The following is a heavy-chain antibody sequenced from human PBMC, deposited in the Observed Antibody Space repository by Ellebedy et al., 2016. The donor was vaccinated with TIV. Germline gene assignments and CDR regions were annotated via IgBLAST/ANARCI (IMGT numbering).Heavy chain of an antibody. CDR2: INAGNGNT. CDR3: ARAMGIWIGELLRAPGSWFDP. V-gene: IGHV1-3*01. Sequence: ASVKVSCKASGYTFTSYAMHWVRQAPGQRLEWMGWINAGNGNTKYSQKFQGRVTITRDTSASTAYMELRSLRSDDTAVYYCARAMGIWIGELLRAPGSWFDPWGQGTLVTVSS. J-gene: IGHJ5*02. D-gene: IGHD3-10*01. CDR1: GYTFTSYA.